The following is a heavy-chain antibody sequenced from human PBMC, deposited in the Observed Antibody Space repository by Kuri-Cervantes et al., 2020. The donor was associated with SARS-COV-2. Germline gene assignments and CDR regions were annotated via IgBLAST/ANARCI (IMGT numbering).Heavy chain of an antibody. V-gene: IGHV3-48*01. J-gene: IGHJ3*02. CDR3: ARIGLEWLFDAFDI. CDR1: GFTFSSYS. Sequence: GESLKISCAASGFTFSSYSMNWVRQAPGKGLEWVSYISSSSSTIYYADSVKGRFTISRDNAKNSLYLQMNSLRAEDTAVYYCARIGLEWLFDAFDIWGQGTMVTVSS. D-gene: IGHD3-3*01. CDR2: ISSSSSTI.